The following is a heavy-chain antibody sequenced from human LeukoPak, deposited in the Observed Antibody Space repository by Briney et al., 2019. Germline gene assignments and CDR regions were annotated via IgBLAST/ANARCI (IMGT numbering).Heavy chain of an antibody. CDR3: ARSLPYGTTWYGRSDF. CDR1: GYTFTSYD. J-gene: IGHJ4*02. V-gene: IGHV1-8*01. D-gene: IGHD6-13*01. CDR2: MNPNSGNT. Sequence: ASVKVSCKASGYTFTSYDINWVRQATGQGLEWMGWMNPNSGNTGYAQKFQGRVTMTRNTSISTAYMELNSLRAEDTAIYYCARSLPYGTTWYGRSDFWGQGTLVTVSS.